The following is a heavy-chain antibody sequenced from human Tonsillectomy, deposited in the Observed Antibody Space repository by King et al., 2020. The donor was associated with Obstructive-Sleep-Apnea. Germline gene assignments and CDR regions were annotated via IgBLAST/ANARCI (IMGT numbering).Heavy chain of an antibody. J-gene: IGHJ4*02. Sequence: VQLVESGGGLVKPGGSLRLSCAASGFTFSNVWMSWVRQAPGKGLEWVGRIKSKTAGGTTDYAAPVKGRFSISRDDSKDTLYLQMNSLKTEDTAVYYCTTEGTVRILEWVGYFDYWGQGTLVTASS. CDR3: TTEGTVRILEWVGYFDY. CDR1: GFTFSNVW. V-gene: IGHV3-15*01. D-gene: IGHD3-3*01. CDR2: IKSKTAGGTT.